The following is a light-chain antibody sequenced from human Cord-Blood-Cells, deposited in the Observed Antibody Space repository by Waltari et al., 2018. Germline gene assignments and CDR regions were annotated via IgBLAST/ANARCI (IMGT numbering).Light chain of an antibody. J-gene: IGLJ1*01. CDR2: DVS. CDR1: SSDVGVYNY. V-gene: IGLV2-11*01. CDR3: CSYAGSRYV. Sequence: QSALTQPRSVSGSPGQSVTIPCTGTSSDVGVYNYVSWYQQHPGKAPKLMIYDVSKRPSGVPDRFSGSKSGNTASLTISGLQAEDEADYYCCSYAGSRYVFGTGTKVTVL.